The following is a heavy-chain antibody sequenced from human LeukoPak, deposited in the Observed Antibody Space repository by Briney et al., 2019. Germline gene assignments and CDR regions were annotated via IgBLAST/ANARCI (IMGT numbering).Heavy chain of an antibody. D-gene: IGHD3-3*01. Sequence: PSETLSLTCTVSGGSISSSSYYWGWIRQPPGKGLEWIGSIYYSGSTNYNPSLKSRVTISVDTSKNQFSLKLSSVTAADTAVYYCARVGSGYYTYWFDPWAREPWSPSPQ. J-gene: IGHJ5*02. CDR3: ARVGSGYYTYWFDP. V-gene: IGHV4-39*07. CDR1: GGSISSSSYY. CDR2: IYYSGST.